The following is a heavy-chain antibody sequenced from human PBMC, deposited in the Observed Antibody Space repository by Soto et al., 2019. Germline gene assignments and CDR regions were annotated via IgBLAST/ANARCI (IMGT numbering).Heavy chain of an antibody. Sequence: QVQLVQSGAEVKKPGASVKVSCQASGYMFSSYGISWVRQAPGQGLEWMGWISAYSGNTNYAQKLQGRVTMTTDTSTSTAYMELRSLRSDDTAVYYCEILRITASAGTFWITPILWGQGTLVTVSS. CDR1: GYMFSSYG. D-gene: IGHD6-13*01. J-gene: IGHJ4*02. V-gene: IGHV1-18*01. CDR2: ISAYSGNT. CDR3: EILRITASAGTFWITPIL.